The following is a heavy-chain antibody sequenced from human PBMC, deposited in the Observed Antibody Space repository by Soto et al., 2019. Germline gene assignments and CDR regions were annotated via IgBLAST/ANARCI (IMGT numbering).Heavy chain of an antibody. CDR2: ISGSSNYI. J-gene: IGHJ4*02. Sequence: GGSLRLSCAASGFTFSSYNMNWVRQAPGKGLEWVSSISGSSNYIYYADSVKGRFTISRDNAKNSLYLQMNSLRAEDTAVYYCARVVYYDNSGYNYWGQGTLVTVS. V-gene: IGHV3-21*01. CDR1: GFTFSSYN. D-gene: IGHD3-22*01. CDR3: ARVVYYDNSGYNY.